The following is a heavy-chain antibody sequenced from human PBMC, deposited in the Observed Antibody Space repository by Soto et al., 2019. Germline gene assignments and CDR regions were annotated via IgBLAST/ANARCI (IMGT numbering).Heavy chain of an antibody. J-gene: IGHJ5*01. D-gene: IGHD3-3*01. CDR2: MKSDGSR. V-gene: IGHV3-30*18. CDR1: GFTFRSYG. Sequence: PGGSLRLSCEASGFTFRSYGMHWVRQAPGKGLEWVAVMKSDGSRDHIDSVKGRFTILRDNSKKTLYLQMNNLRPEDTAVYYCAKPRSSLEWPPFDSRGHGTLVTVSS. CDR3: AKPRSSLEWPPFDS.